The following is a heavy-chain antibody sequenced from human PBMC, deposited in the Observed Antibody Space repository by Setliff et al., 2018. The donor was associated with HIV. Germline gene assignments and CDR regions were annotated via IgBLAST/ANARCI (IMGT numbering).Heavy chain of an antibody. CDR1: GDSSSNDY. Sequence: SETLSLTCTVSGDSSSNDYWTWVRQPPGKGLEWIGNIHTSGTTKYNPSLKSRVTISVDTSKNQFSLKLSSVTAADTAVYYCARGDGTKYYYYYYMDVWGKGTTVTVSS. CDR2: IHTSGTT. J-gene: IGHJ6*03. V-gene: IGHV4-59*01. CDR3: ARGDGTKYYYYYYMDV. D-gene: IGHD1-7*01.